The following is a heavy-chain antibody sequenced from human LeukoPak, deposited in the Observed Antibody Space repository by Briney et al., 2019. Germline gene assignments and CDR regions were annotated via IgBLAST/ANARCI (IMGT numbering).Heavy chain of an antibody. Sequence: GGSLRLSCAASGFMFSEYGMHWVRQAPGKGLEWVSYISSSSSTIYYADSVKGRFTISRDNAKNSLYLQMNSLRAEDTAVYYCTTPGRVYWGQGTLVTVSS. CDR1: GFMFSEYG. J-gene: IGHJ4*02. V-gene: IGHV3-48*04. D-gene: IGHD3-10*01. CDR2: ISSSSSTI. CDR3: TTPGRVY.